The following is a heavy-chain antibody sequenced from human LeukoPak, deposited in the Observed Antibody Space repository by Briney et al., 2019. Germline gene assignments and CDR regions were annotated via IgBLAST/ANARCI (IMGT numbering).Heavy chain of an antibody. Sequence: ASVKVSCTASGYTFTSYGISWVRQAPGQGLEWMGWISTYNGHTNYARKVQGRVTMTTDTSTSTAYMELRSLRSDDTAVYFCAREGGRYCSGGSCYSSNGWYGGLNYWGQGTLVTVSS. CDR3: AREGGRYCSGGSCYSSNGWYGGLNY. J-gene: IGHJ4*02. CDR2: ISTYNGHT. CDR1: GYTFTSYG. V-gene: IGHV1-18*01. D-gene: IGHD2-15*01.